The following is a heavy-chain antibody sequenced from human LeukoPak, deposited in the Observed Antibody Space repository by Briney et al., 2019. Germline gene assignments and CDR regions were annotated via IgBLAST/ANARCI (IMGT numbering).Heavy chain of an antibody. V-gene: IGHV3-23*01. CDR3: AKAGFWSARYYFDY. CDR2: ISGSGGST. CDR1: GFTFSSYA. D-gene: IGHD3-3*01. Sequence: GGSLRLSFAASGFTFSSYAMSGVRQAPGKGLKGVSAISGSGGSTYYADSVKGRFTISRDNSKNTLYLQMNSLRAEDTAVYYCAKAGFWSARYYFDYWGQGTLVTVSS. J-gene: IGHJ4*02.